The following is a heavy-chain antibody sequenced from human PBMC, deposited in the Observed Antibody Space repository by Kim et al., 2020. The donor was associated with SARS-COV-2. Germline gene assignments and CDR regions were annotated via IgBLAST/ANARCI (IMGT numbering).Heavy chain of an antibody. D-gene: IGHD3-3*01. J-gene: IGHJ6*02. CDR1: GYTFTSYD. CDR2: MNPNSGNT. V-gene: IGHV1-8*01. CDR3: ARAPRGTIFGVVTIRSGMDV. Sequence: ASVKVSCKASGYTFTSYDINWVRQATGQGLEWMGWMNPNSGNTGYAQKFQGRVTMTRNTSISTAYMELSSLRSEDTAVYYCARAPRGTIFGVVTIRSGMDVWGQGTTVTVSS.